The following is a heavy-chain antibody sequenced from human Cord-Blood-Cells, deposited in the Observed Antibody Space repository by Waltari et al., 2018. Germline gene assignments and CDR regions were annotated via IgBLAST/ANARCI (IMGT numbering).Heavy chain of an antibody. J-gene: IGHJ4*02. V-gene: IGHV1-69*01. CDR2: IIPIFCTA. D-gene: IGHD5-18*01. CDR1: GGPFSSYA. Sequence: QVQLVQSGAEVKKPGSSVKVSCKASGGPFSSYAISWVRQAPGLGLEGMGGIIPIFCTANYAQKVQGRVTITANESTSTAYMELSSLRSEDTAVYYCARDRRRYSSGLYFDYWGQGTLVTVSS. CDR3: ARDRRRYSSGLYFDY.